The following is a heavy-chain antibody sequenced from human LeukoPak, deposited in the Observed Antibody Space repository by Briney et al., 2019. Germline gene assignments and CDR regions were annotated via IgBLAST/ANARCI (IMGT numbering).Heavy chain of an antibody. Sequence: GGSLRLSCAASGFTFSNAWMSWVRQAPGKGLEWVGRIKSKTDGGTTDYAAPVKGRFTISRDDSKNTLYLQMNSLKTEDTAVYYCTTVPIWFRELNFDYWGQGTLVTVSS. CDR3: TTVPIWFRELNFDY. V-gene: IGHV3-15*01. J-gene: IGHJ4*02. CDR2: IKSKTDGGTT. CDR1: GFTFSNAW. D-gene: IGHD3-10*01.